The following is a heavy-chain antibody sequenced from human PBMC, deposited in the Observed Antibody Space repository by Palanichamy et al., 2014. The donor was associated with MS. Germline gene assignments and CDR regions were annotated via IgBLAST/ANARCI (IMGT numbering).Heavy chain of an antibody. Sequence: EVQLVVSGGGLVQPGGSLRLSCAASGFTFSTYWMDWVRQAPGKGLEWVANIKQDGSEKYYVDSVKGRFTISRDNAKNSLYLQMNSLRAEDTAVYYCARSGVFGDYLDFWGQGTLVTVSS. CDR3: ARSGVFGDYLDF. J-gene: IGHJ4*02. CDR2: IKQDGSEK. V-gene: IGHV3-7*03. D-gene: IGHD3-10*01. CDR1: GFTFSTYW.